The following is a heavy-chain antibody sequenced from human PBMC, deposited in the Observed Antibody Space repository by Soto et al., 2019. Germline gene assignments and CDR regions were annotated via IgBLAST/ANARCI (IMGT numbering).Heavy chain of an antibody. V-gene: IGHV1-46*01. J-gene: IGHJ5*02. Sequence: QVQLVQSGAELKKPGASVKVSCKASGYTFTSYYMHWVRQAPGQGLAWMGISNPIGGSTSYAQKFQGRVTKTRDTSASKRYLELSNLRSEDTAVYYCARGGVNTIFEVVTNKPDRWGQGTLVAVSS. CDR1: GYTFTSYY. D-gene: IGHD3-3*01. CDR2: SNPIGGST. CDR3: ARGGVNTIFEVVTNKPDR.